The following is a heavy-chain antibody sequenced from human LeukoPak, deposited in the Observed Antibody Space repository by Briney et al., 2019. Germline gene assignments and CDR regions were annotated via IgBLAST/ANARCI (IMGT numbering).Heavy chain of an antibody. CDR2: MNPNSGNT. CDR3: ARMRWRRYYGSGSYYTYDY. V-gene: IGHV1-8*01. J-gene: IGHJ4*02. CDR1: GYTFTSYD. Sequence: ASVKVSCKASGYTFTSYDINWVRQATGQGLEWMGWMNPNSGNTGYAQKFQGRVTMTRNTSISTAYMELSSLRSEDTAVYYCARMRWRRYYGSGSYYTYDYWGQGTLVTVSS. D-gene: IGHD3-10*01.